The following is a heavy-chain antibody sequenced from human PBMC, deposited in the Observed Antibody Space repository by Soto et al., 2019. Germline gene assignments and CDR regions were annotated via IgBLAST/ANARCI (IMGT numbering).Heavy chain of an antibody. CDR2: INPSGGST. J-gene: IGHJ3*02. Sequence: ASVKVSCKASGYSFTNHYIHWVRQSPGEGLEWMGVINPSGGSTSYAQKFQGRVTMTRDTSTSTVYMELRRLRSEDTAVYYCAREVYYDTLIGYCSGHAADMWGQGTMVTV. CDR1: GYSFTNHY. V-gene: IGHV1-46*01. CDR3: AREVYYDTLIGYCSGHAADM. D-gene: IGHD3-9*01.